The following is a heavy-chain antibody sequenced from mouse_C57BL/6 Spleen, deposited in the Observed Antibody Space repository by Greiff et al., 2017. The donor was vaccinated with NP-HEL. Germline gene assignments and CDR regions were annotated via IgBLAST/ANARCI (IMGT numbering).Heavy chain of an antibody. CDR3: ARSGGLGLFWFAY. V-gene: IGHV1-53*01. Sequence: VQLQQPGTELVKPGASVKLSCKASGSTFTSYWMHWVKQRPGQGLEWIGNINPSNGGTKYKEKFKSKATLTVDKSSSTAYMQLSILTSEDSAVYFSARSGGLGLFWFAYWGQGTLVTVAA. CDR2: INPSNGGT. J-gene: IGHJ3*01. D-gene: IGHD4-1*01. CDR1: GSTFTSYW.